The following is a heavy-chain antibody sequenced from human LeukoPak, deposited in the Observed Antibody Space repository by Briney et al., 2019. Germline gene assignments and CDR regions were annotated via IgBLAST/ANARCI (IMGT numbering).Heavy chain of an antibody. J-gene: IGHJ4*02. CDR1: GFTFSGYA. D-gene: IGHD2/OR15-2a*01. Sequence: ESLRLSCSASGFTFSGYAMHWVRQAPGKGLEWIAHIYYSGTTYYNPSLKSRVTMSVDTSKNQFSLNLSSVTAADTAVYYCARFSRPVDSSTYYLDYWGQGTLVTVSS. CDR3: ARFSRPVDSSTYYLDY. V-gene: IGHV4-59*01. CDR2: IYYSGTT.